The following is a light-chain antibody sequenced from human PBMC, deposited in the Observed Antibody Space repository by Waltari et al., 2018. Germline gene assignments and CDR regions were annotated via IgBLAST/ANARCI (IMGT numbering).Light chain of an antibody. CDR2: VNSDGSH. V-gene: IGLV4-69*01. CDR3: QSGGHGTWV. CDR1: SGHSSNI. Sequence: QLVLTQSPSASASLGASVRLTCTLDSGHSSNIIAWHQQQPEKGPRYLMKVNSDGSHSKGDEIPVRFSGSGSGAERYLTISSVQSEDEADYYCQSGGHGTWVFGGGTKLTVL. J-gene: IGLJ3*02.